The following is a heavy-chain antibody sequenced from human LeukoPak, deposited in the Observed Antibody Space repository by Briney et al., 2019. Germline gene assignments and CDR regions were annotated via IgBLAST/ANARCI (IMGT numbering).Heavy chain of an antibody. CDR2: IRYDGSNK. CDR1: GFTFSSYG. J-gene: IGHJ5*02. D-gene: IGHD6-13*01. Sequence: GGSLRLSCAASGFTFSSYGMHWVRQATGKGLEWVAFIRYDGSNKYYADSVKGRFTISRDNSKNTLYLQMNSLRAEDTAVYYCAKANGIAAAAHRGWFDPWGQGTLVILSS. V-gene: IGHV3-30*02. CDR3: AKANGIAAAAHRGWFDP.